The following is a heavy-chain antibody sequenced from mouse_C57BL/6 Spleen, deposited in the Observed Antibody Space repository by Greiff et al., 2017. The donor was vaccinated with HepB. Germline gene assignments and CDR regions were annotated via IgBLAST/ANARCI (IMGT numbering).Heavy chain of an antibody. J-gene: IGHJ4*01. CDR2: ISYDGSN. CDR3: ARDRGYYGPLYAMDY. D-gene: IGHD1-1*01. CDR1: GYSITSGYY. Sequence: EVQVVESGPGLVKPSQSLSLTCSVTGYSITSGYYWNWIRQFPGNKLEWMGYISYDGSNNYNPSLKNRISITRDTSKNQFFLKLNSVTTEDTATYYCARDRGYYGPLYAMDYWGQGTSVTVSS. V-gene: IGHV3-6*01.